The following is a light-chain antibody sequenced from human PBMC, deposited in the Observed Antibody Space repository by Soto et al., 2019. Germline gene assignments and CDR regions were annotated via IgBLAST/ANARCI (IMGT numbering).Light chain of an antibody. J-gene: IGLJ3*02. CDR2: EVN. CDR1: SNDDGGYNL. CDR3: CSHVGGSSPQWV. V-gene: IGLV2-23*02. Sequence: QSALTQRASVSGSPGQSITISCTGTSNDDGGYNLVSWFQQHPGKAPKLMISEVNKRPSGVSNRFSGSKSANTASLTISGLQAEDEADYYCCSHVGGSSPQWVFGGGTKVTVL.